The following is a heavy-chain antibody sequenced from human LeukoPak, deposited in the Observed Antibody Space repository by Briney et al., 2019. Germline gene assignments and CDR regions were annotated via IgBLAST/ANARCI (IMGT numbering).Heavy chain of an antibody. Sequence: ASVKVSCKASGYTFTSYDINWVRQATGQGLEWMGWMNPNSGNTGYAQKFQGRVTMTRNTSISTAYMELSSLRSEDTAVYYCARAPSSYFTIFDAFDIWGQGTMVTVSS. CDR3: ARAPSSYFTIFDAFDI. CDR1: GYTFTSYD. D-gene: IGHD3-3*01. J-gene: IGHJ3*02. V-gene: IGHV1-8*01. CDR2: MNPNSGNT.